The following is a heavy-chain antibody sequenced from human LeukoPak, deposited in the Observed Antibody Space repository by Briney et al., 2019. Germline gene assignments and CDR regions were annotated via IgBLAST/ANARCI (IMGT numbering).Heavy chain of an antibody. CDR2: ISYDGSNK. CDR1: GFTVSAYA. CDR3: ARIYSDSSGYSYYFDY. V-gene: IGHV3-30*04. D-gene: IGHD3-22*01. Sequence: PGVSLRLSCAASGFTVSAYAMAWVRQAPGKGLEWVAVISYDGSNKYYADSVKGRFTISRDNSKNTLYLQMNSLRAEDTAVYYCARIYSDSSGYSYYFDYWGQGTLVTVSS. J-gene: IGHJ4*02.